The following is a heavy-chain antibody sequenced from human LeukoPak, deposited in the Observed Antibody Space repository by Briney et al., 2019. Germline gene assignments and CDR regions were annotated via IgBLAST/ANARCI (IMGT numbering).Heavy chain of an antibody. CDR3: ARNCTADNDVSRSRDKWFDP. Sequence: PSETLSLTCTVSGDSISSTSHYWAWVRQPPGKGLEWIGSIYYSGSTHYNPSLKSRVTISMDTSKNQFSLKLKSVTAADTALYYCARNCTADNDVSRSRDKWFDPWGHGTLVTVPS. CDR1: GDSISSTSHY. CDR2: IYYSGST. J-gene: IGHJ5*02. V-gene: IGHV4-39*07. D-gene: IGHD2-8*02.